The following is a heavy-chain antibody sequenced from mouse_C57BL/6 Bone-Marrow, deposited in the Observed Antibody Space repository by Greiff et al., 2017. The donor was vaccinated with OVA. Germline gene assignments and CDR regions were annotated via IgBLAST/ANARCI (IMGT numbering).Heavy chain of an antibody. CDR1: GYAFSSSW. V-gene: IGHV1-82*01. CDR2: IYPGDGDT. CDR3: ARCWVDY. D-gene: IGHD4-1*01. Sequence: QVQLKESRPELVKPGASVKISCKASGYAFSSSWMNWVKQRPGKGLEWIGRIYPGDGDTNYNGKFKGKATLTADKSSSTAYMQLSSLTSEDSAVYFCARCWVDYWGQGTTLTVSS. J-gene: IGHJ2*01.